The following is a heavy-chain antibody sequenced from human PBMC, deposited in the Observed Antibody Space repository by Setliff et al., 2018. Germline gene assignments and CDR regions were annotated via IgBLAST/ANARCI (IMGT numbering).Heavy chain of an antibody. CDR1: GYTFTSYG. CDR2: IIPVFRTA. V-gene: IGHV1-69*13. D-gene: IGHD3-22*01. CDR3: ARDTRDKFDSSGYYLSFDS. Sequence: ASVKVSCKASGYTFTSYGFNWVRQAPGQGLEWMGRIIPVFRTADYAPILQGRVTISADESTTTAYMELSSLKSDDTAVYYCARDTRDKFDSSGYYLSFDSWGQGTLVTVSS. J-gene: IGHJ4*02.